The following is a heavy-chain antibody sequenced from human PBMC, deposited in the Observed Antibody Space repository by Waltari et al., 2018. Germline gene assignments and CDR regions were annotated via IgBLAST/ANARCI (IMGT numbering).Heavy chain of an antibody. CDR1: GGTSSNHG. D-gene: IGHD1-20*01. CDR2: IIPILEIA. CDR3: ATSLHVTGTTAAFDI. J-gene: IGHJ3*02. V-gene: IGHV1-69*04. Sequence: QVQLVQSGAEVKKPGSSVKVSCKASGGTSSNHGISWVRQAPGQGPEWMGGIIPILEIANYAQNFQGRVTISADESTSTAYMELSSLRSDDTALYYCATSLHVTGTTAAFDIWGQGTMVTVSS.